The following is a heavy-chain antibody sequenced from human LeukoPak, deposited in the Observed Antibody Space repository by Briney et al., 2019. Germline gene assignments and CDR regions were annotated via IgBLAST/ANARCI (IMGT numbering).Heavy chain of an antibody. CDR1: EFTFSRYS. J-gene: IGHJ3*01. Sequence: GGSLRLSCATSEFTFSRYSMYWVRQAPGKGLECVANINQDGSEKYYVDSVKGRFTISRDNAKNSLYLQMNSLRAEDTAVYYCAGGSSGLWGQGTIVTVSS. CDR3: AGGSSGL. D-gene: IGHD3-22*01. CDR2: INQDGSEK. V-gene: IGHV3-7*01.